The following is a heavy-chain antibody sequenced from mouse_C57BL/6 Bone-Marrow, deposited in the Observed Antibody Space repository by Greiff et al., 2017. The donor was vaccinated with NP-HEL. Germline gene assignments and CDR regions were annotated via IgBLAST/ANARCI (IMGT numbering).Heavy chain of an antibody. CDR1: GYTFTSYW. CDR3: ARNSNSWFAY. V-gene: IGHV1-69*01. J-gene: IGHJ3*01. D-gene: IGHD2-5*01. Sequence: QVQLQQPGAELVMPGASVKLSCKASGYTFTSYWMHWVKQRPGQGLEWIGEIDPSDSYTNYNQKFKGKSTLTVDKSSSTAYMQLSSLTSEDSAVYYCARNSNSWFAYWGQGTLVTVSA. CDR2: IDPSDSYT.